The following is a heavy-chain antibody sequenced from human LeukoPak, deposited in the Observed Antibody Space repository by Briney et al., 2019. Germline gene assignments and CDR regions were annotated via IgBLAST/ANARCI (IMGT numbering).Heavy chain of an antibody. V-gene: IGHV3-74*01. D-gene: IGHD3-9*01. Sequence: GGSLRLSCAASGFTFSSYWMHWVRQAPGKGLVWVSRINSDGSSTSYADSVKGRFTISRDNAKNTLYLQMNSLRAEDTAVYYCAKDPLRFFDWPRPYFDYWGQGTLVTVSS. CDR3: AKDPLRFFDWPRPYFDY. CDR2: INSDGSST. J-gene: IGHJ4*02. CDR1: GFTFSSYW.